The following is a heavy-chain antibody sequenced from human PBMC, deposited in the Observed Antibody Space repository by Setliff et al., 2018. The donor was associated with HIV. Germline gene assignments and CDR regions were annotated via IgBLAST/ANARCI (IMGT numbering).Heavy chain of an antibody. CDR2: ICPSDSET. CDR1: GYSFTTYW. D-gene: IGHD5-12*01. V-gene: IGHV5-51*01. Sequence: GESLKISCKGSGYSFTTYWIGWVRQMPGKGLEWMGIICPSDSETTYSPSFQGQIIISVDKSLSTAYLQWSSLKASDTATYFCARRDRYSYGTGAFDFWGQGTLVTVSS. CDR3: ARRDRYSYGTGAFDF. J-gene: IGHJ4*02.